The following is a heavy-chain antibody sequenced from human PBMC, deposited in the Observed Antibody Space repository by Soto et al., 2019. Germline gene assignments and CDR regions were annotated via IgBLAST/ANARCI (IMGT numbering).Heavy chain of an antibody. J-gene: IGHJ4*02. CDR1: GGSISSGCYY. CDR3: AKYYDIPFAPRYAFDY. V-gene: IGHV4-39*07. CDR2: INHSGST. Sequence: SETLSLTCTVSGGSISSGCYYWSWIRQHPGKGLEWIGEINHSGSTNYNPSLKSRVTISVDNSKNTLYLQMNSLRAEDTAVYYCAKYYDIPFAPRYAFDYWGQGTLVTVSS. D-gene: IGHD3-9*01.